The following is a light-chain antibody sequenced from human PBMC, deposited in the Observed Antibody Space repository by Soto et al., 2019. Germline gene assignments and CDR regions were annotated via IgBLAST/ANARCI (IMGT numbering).Light chain of an antibody. Sequence: DVVMTQTPVSLSVAPGQPASISCKSSQSLLHITGETFLFWYLQKPGQSPQLLIYEVSTRVSGVPDRFSGRGSGTDFTLEISRVETDVVGIHYCIQSTQLPPTFGQGTRLGIE. V-gene: IGKV2D-29*02. J-gene: IGKJ5*01. CDR3: IQSTQLPPT. CDR2: EVS. CDR1: QSLLHITGETF.